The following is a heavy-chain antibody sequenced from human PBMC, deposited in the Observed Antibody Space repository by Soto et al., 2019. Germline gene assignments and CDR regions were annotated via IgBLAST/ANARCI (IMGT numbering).Heavy chain of an antibody. Sequence: EVQLLESGGGLVQPGGSLRLSCAASGFTFSSYAMSWVRQAPGKGLEWVSAISGSGGSTYYADSVKGRFTISRDNSKNTLYLQMNSLRAEDKAVYYCAKTPSPPYAGPYFDYWGQGTLVTVSS. V-gene: IGHV3-23*01. CDR3: AKTPSPPYAGPYFDY. CDR1: GFTFSSYA. J-gene: IGHJ4*02. CDR2: ISGSGGST. D-gene: IGHD6-13*01.